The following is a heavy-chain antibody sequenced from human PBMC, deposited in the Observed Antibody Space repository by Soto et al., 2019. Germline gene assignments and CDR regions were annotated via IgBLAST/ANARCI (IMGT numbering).Heavy chain of an antibody. V-gene: IGHV3-23*01. CDR2: IGDRSGDT. Sequence: EVQLLESGGGLVQPGGSLRLFCAASGFTFDSYAMSWVRQAPGKGLEWVSGIGDRSGDTYYAESVKGRFTISRDTSKDPLYLQMNSLRVDDTAIYYCAKEVERHYDFQSWGQGNLVTVSS. CDR1: GFTFDSYA. D-gene: IGHD1-1*01. J-gene: IGHJ5*02. CDR3: AKEVERHYDFQS.